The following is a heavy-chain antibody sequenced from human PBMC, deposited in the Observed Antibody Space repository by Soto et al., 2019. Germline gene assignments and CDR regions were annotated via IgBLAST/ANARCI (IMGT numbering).Heavy chain of an antibody. V-gene: IGHV1-69*12. CDR3: ARDKKGLDSSGWANCFDP. J-gene: IGHJ5*02. D-gene: IGHD6-19*01. CDR1: GGTFSSYA. Sequence: QVQLVQSGAEVKKPGSSVKVSCKASGGTFSSYAISWVRQAPGQGLEWMGGIIPIFGTANYAQKFQGRVTITADECTSTAYMGLSSLRSEDTAVYYCARDKKGLDSSGWANCFDPWGQGTLVTVSS. CDR2: IIPIFGTA.